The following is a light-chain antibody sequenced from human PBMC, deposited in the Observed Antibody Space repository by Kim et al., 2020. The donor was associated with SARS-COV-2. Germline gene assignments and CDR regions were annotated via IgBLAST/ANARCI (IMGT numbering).Light chain of an antibody. CDR1: QSLLSSGGHTF. V-gene: IGKV2-30*01. Sequence: DAVLTQSPLSLPVTLGQPASISCRSSQSLLSSGGHTFLHWFHQRPGQAPRRLIYQVSIRDSGVPDRFSGSGSGTDFTLKISRVEAEDVGVYFCVQGKYWPLTFGGGTKVDIK. J-gene: IGKJ4*01. CDR2: QVS. CDR3: VQGKYWPLT.